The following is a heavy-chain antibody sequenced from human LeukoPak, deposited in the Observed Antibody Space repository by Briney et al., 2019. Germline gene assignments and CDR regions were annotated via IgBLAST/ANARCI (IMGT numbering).Heavy chain of an antibody. CDR3: ARAPLPNY. CDR1: GYIFTSYY. V-gene: IGHV1-46*01. Sequence: ASVKVSCKASGYIFTSYYLHWVRQAPGQGLEWMGIINPSGGTTSYAQKFQGRVTMTRDMSTNTVYMELRSLRSDDTAVYYCARAPLPNYWGQGTLVTVSS. CDR2: INPSGGTT. D-gene: IGHD5/OR15-5a*01. J-gene: IGHJ4*02.